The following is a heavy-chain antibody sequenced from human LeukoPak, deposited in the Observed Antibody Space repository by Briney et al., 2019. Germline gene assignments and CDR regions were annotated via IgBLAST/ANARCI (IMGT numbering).Heavy chain of an antibody. J-gene: IGHJ4*02. CDR3: AKFIGGVNTPFDY. D-gene: IGHD3-16*01. CDR2: ISATGGST. V-gene: IGHV3-23*01. CDR1: RFTFSNYA. Sequence: GGSLRLSSAAARFTFSNYAMSWVRQAPGKGLEWVSAISATGGSTYSADSVKGRFTISRDNSKNTLYLQMNSLRAEDTAVYYCAKFIGGVNTPFDYWGQGTLVTVSS.